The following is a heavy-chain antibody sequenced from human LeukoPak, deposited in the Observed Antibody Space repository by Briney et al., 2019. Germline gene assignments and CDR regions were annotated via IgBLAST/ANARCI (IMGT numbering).Heavy chain of an antibody. V-gene: IGHV3-23*01. CDR1: GVIFGNYA. J-gene: IGHJ4*02. Sequence: PGGSLRLSCAASGVIFGNYALSWDRQAPGKGLEWVSAISGSGSSTYYADSVKGRFTISRDKSKNTLYLQMNSLRAEDTAEYYCAAHAGGNSFRQYWGQGTLVTVSS. D-gene: IGHD4-23*01. CDR3: AAHAGGNSFRQY. CDR2: ISGSGSST.